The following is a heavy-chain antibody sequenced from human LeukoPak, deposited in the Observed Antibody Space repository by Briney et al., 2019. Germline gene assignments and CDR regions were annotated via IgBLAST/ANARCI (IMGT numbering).Heavy chain of an antibody. J-gene: IGHJ5*02. Sequence: GESLKISCKGSGYSFTSYWISWVRQMPGKGLEWMGRIDPSDSYTNYSPSFQGHVTISADKSISTAYLQWSSLRASDTAMYYCAIQPERHGWFDPWGQGTLVTVSS. V-gene: IGHV5-10-1*01. D-gene: IGHD1-1*01. CDR1: GYSFTSYW. CDR3: AIQPERHGWFDP. CDR2: IDPSDSYT.